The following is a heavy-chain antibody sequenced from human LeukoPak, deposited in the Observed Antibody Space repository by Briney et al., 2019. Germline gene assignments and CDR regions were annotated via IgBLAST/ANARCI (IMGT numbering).Heavy chain of an antibody. D-gene: IGHD4-23*01. V-gene: IGHV4-34*01. CDR1: GGSFSGYY. Sequence: SETLSLTCAVYGGSFSGYYWSWIRQPPGKGLEWIGEINHSGSTNYNPSLKSRVTISVDTSKNQFSLKLSSVTAADTAVYYCARLSLRWPDYWGQGTLVNVSS. J-gene: IGHJ4*02. CDR2: INHSGST. CDR3: ARLSLRWPDY.